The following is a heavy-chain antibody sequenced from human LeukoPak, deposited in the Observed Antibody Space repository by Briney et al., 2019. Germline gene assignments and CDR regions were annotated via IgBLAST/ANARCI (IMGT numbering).Heavy chain of an antibody. Sequence: SETLSLTCTVSGGPISSYYWSWIRQPAGKGMEWIGRIYTSGSTNYNPSVKSGVTMSVDTSKNQFSLKLSSVTAADTAVYYCARSTVTTTDDVFDIWGQGTMVTVSS. V-gene: IGHV4-4*07. CDR2: IYTSGST. J-gene: IGHJ3*02. CDR3: ARSTVTTTDDVFDI. D-gene: IGHD4-17*01. CDR1: GGPISSYY.